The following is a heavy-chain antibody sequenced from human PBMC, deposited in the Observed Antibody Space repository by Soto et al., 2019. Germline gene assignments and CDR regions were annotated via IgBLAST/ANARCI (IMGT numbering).Heavy chain of an antibody. CDR1: GFTFSSYG. CDR3: AKDGNVLRFLGWLYSFDS. D-gene: IGHD3-3*01. V-gene: IGHV3-30*18. J-gene: IGHJ4*02. Sequence: QVQLVESGGGVVQPGRSLRLSCAASGFTFSSYGMHWVRQAPGKGLEWVAVISYDGSNKYYADSVKGRFTISRDNSKNTVYLKKNGLRAGDTVVYYCAKDGNVLRFLGWLYSFDSGGQGPLVPVPP. CDR2: ISYDGSNK.